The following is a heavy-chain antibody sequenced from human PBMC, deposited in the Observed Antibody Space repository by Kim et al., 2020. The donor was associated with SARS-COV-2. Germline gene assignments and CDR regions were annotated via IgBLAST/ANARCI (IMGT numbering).Heavy chain of an antibody. CDR3: ARESRRNWFDP. J-gene: IGHJ5*02. CDR2: IYYSGST. CDR1: GGSVSSGSYY. V-gene: IGHV4-61*01. Sequence: SETLSLTCTVSGGSVSSGSYYWSWIRQPPGKGLEWIGYIYYSGSTNYNPSLKSRVTISVDTSKNQFSLKLSSVTAADTAVYYCARESRRNWFDPWGQGTLVTVSS. D-gene: IGHD6-13*01.